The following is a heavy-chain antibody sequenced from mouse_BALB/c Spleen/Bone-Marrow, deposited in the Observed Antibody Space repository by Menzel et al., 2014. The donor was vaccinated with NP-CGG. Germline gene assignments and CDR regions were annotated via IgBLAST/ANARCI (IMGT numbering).Heavy chain of an antibody. CDR1: GYAFXSYW. CDR3: ARTPWFAY. J-gene: IGHJ3*01. V-gene: IGHV1-80*01. CDR2: IYPGDGDT. Sequence: VQVVESGAELVRPGSSVKISCKASGYAFXSYWMNWVRQRPGQGLEWIGQIYPGDGDTNYNGKFKGKATLTADRSSSTAYMQLSSLTSEDSAVYFCARTPWFAYWGQGTLVTVSA.